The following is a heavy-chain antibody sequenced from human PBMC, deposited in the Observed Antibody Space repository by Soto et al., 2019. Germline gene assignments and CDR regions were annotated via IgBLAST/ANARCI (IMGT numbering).Heavy chain of an antibody. CDR2: ISGFNAYT. CDR3: AKSGDGNWFET. Sequence: QAQLVQSGAEVKKPGASVKVSCKASGYTFTSFGSVWVRQAPGQGLEWMGWISGFNAYTDYAQGLQGRVTMTTDTSTNTAYLELRSLKSDDTAVYYCAKSGDGNWFETWGQGTPVTVSS. D-gene: IGHD7-27*01. J-gene: IGHJ5*02. V-gene: IGHV1-18*01. CDR1: GYTFTSFG.